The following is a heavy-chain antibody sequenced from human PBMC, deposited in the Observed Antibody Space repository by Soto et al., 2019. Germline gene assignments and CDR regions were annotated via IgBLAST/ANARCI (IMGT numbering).Heavy chain of an antibody. CDR1: VGSISSSSNH. D-gene: IGHD4-17*01. V-gene: IGHV4-39*01. Sequence: QLQLQESGPGLVKPSETLSLTCTVSVGSISSSSNHWGWIRQPPGKGLEWIGNIYYIENTYYNPSLKSRVTISVDTSKNQFSLWLTSVTAADPAVYYCATHPPYGPLDHWGPGTLFTVSS. CDR3: ATHPPYGPLDH. CDR2: IYYIENT. J-gene: IGHJ4*02.